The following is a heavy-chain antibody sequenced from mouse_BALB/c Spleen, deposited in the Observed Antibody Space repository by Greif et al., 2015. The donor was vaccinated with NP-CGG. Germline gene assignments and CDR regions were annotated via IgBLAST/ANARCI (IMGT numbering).Heavy chain of an antibody. CDR2: ISNGGGST. D-gene: IGHD2-1*01. CDR1: GFAFSSYD. Sequence: EVKLMESGGGLVKPGGSLKLSCAASGFAFSSYDMSWVRQTPEKRLEWVAYISNGGGSTYYPDTVKGRFTISRDNAKNTLYLQMSSLKSEDTAMYYCARYGNWFAYWGQGTLVTVSA. V-gene: IGHV5-12-1*01. CDR3: ARYGNWFAY. J-gene: IGHJ3*01.